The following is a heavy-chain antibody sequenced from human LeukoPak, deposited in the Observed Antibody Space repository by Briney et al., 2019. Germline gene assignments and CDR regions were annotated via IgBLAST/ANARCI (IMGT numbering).Heavy chain of an antibody. Sequence: PGGSLRLSCAGSGFSFSSYGMSWVRQAPGKGLEWVSVISGSGDHTYYADSVRGRFTISRDNFKNTLYLQMNSLRAEDTAVYYCAKVPRDGYNTRYYFDYWGQGTLVTVSS. J-gene: IGHJ4*02. V-gene: IGHV3-23*01. CDR2: ISGSGDHT. CDR3: AKVPRDGYNTRYYFDY. D-gene: IGHD5-24*01. CDR1: GFSFSSYG.